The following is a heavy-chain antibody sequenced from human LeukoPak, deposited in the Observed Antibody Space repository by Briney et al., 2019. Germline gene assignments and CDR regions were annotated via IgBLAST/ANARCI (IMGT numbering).Heavy chain of an antibody. CDR3: ATVIRILNYYDSSGYLSQYFQH. V-gene: IGHV1-24*01. D-gene: IGHD3-22*01. CDR1: GYTLTELS. J-gene: IGHJ1*01. CDR2: FEPEDGET. Sequence: ASVKVSCKVSGYTLTELSMHWVRQAPGKGLEWMGGFEPEDGETIYAQKFQGRVTMTEDTSTDTAYMELSSLRSEDTAVYYCATVIRILNYYDSSGYLSQYFQHWGQGTLVTVSS.